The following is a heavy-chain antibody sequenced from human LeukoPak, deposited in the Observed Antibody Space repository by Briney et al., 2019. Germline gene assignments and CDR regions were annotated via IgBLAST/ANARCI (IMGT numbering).Heavy chain of an antibody. CDR3: ARYPGIAVAGGGY. CDR2: IYYSGST. D-gene: IGHD6-19*01. V-gene: IGHV4-39*07. J-gene: IGHJ4*02. CDR1: GGSISSSSYY. Sequence: SETLSLTCTVSGGSISSSSYYWGWIRQPPGKGLEWIGSIYYSGSTYYNPSLKSRVTISVDTSKNQFSLKLSSVTAADTAVYYCARYPGIAVAGGGYWGQGTLVTVSS.